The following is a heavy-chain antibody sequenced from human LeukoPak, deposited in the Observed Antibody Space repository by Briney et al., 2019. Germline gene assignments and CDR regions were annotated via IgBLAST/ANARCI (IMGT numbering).Heavy chain of an antibody. CDR1: GGTFSSYA. Sequence: SVKVSCKASGGTFSSYAISWVRQAPGQGLEWMGGIIPIFGTANYAQKFQGRVTITADESTSTAYMELSSLRSEDTAVYYCASRGLYSGSFDYWGQGTLVTVSS. CDR3: ASRGLYSGSFDY. CDR2: IIPIFGTA. J-gene: IGHJ4*02. D-gene: IGHD3-10*02. V-gene: IGHV1-69*13.